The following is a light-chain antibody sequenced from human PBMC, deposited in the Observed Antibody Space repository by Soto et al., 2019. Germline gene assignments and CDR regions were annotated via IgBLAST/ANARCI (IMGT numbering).Light chain of an antibody. J-gene: IGLJ2*01. CDR3: QVWDSGSDHVL. CDR1: NIGSKG. Sequence: SSELTQPPSVSVAPGETARISCGGNNIGSKGVHWYQQKPGQAPVLVIYSDTDLPPVIPERFSGSNSANMATLTISRVEAGDEADYYCQVWDSGSDHVLFGGGTKLTVL. V-gene: IGLV3-21*01. CDR2: SDT.